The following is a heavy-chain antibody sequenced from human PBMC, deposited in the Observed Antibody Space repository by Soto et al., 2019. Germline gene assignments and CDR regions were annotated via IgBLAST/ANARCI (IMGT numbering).Heavy chain of an antibody. Sequence: PGGSLRLSCAASGFTFSSYGMHWVRQAPGKGLEWVAVISYDGSNKYYADSVKGRFTISRDNSKNTLYLQMNSLRAEDTAVYYCAKGNTIFGVVTPLGFDPWGQGT. J-gene: IGHJ5*02. D-gene: IGHD3-3*01. CDR1: GFTFSSYG. V-gene: IGHV3-30*18. CDR3: AKGNTIFGVVTPLGFDP. CDR2: ISYDGSNK.